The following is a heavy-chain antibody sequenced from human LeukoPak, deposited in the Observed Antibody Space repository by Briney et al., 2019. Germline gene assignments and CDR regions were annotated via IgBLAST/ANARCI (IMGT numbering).Heavy chain of an antibody. CDR3: VIGSGWINFDY. Sequence: GASVKVSCKASGYTFTSYDIDWVRQATGQGLEWMGWMNPNSGNTGYAQKFQGRVTMTRNTSISTAYMELSSLRSEDTAVYYCVIGSGWINFDYWGQGTLVTVSS. CDR1: GYTFTSYD. D-gene: IGHD6-19*01. CDR2: MNPNSGNT. J-gene: IGHJ4*02. V-gene: IGHV1-8*01.